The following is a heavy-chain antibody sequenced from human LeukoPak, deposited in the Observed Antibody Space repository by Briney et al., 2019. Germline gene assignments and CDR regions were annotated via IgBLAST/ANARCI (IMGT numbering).Heavy chain of an antibody. CDR3: AKDRVWIQLWAKGGFDY. J-gene: IGHJ4*02. D-gene: IGHD5-18*01. V-gene: IGHV3-7*01. CDR1: GFTFRNYW. CDR2: IKQDGSEK. Sequence: GGSLRLSCAASGFTFRNYWMSWVRQAPGKGLEWVANIKQDGSEKYYVDSVKGRFTISRDTAKNSLYLQMNSLRAEDTAVYYCAKDRVWIQLWAKGGFDYWGQGTLVTVSS.